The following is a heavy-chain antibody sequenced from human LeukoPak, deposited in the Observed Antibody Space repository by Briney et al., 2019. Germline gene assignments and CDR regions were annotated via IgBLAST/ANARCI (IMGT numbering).Heavy chain of an antibody. V-gene: IGHV1-2*02. CDR3: ARDRYYDFWSGYRNWFDP. CDR2: INPNSGGT. Sequence: ASVKVSCKASGYTFTGYYMHWVRRAPGQGLEWMGWINPNSGGTNYAQKFQGRVTMTRDTSISTAYMELSRLRSDDTAVYYCARDRYYDFWSGYRNWFDPWGQGTLVTVSS. J-gene: IGHJ5*02. CDR1: GYTFTGYY. D-gene: IGHD3-3*01.